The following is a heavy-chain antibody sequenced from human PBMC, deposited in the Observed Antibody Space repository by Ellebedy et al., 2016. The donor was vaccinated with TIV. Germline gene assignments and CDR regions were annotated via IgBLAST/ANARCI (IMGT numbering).Heavy chain of an antibody. Sequence: GGSLRLXXAASRFTFSSYAMHWVRQAPGKGLEWVAVISYDGSNKYYADSVKGRFTISRDNAKNSLYLQMNSLRDEDTAVYYCARDHEYSSGWTVYYYYYGMDVWGQGTTVTASS. J-gene: IGHJ6*02. D-gene: IGHD6-19*01. CDR1: RFTFSSYA. CDR2: ISYDGSNK. V-gene: IGHV3-33*05. CDR3: ARDHEYSSGWTVYYYYYGMDV.